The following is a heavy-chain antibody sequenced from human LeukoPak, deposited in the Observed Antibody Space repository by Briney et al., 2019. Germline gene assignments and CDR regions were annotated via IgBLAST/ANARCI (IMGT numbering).Heavy chain of an antibody. J-gene: IGHJ4*02. CDR3: AKSVSGLSTVTTIQ. V-gene: IGHV3-23*01. CDR2: ISGSGGST. Sequence: PGGSLRLSCAASGFTFSSYATSWVRQAPGKGLEWVSAISGSGGSTYYADSVKGRFTISRDNSKNTLYLQMNSLRAEDTAVYYCAKSVSGLSTVTTIQWGQGTLVTVSS. D-gene: IGHD4-17*01. CDR1: GFTFSSYA.